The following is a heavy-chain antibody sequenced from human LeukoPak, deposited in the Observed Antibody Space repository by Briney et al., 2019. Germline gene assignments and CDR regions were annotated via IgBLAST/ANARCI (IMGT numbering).Heavy chain of an antibody. CDR3: ARASELYCSSTSCYAGPALDYYGMDV. J-gene: IGHJ6*02. Sequence: SETLSLTCTVSGGSISSGNYYWSWIRQHPGKGLEWIGYIYYSGSTYYNPSLKSRVTISVDTSKNQFSLKLSSVTAADTAVYYCARASELYCSSTSCYAGPALDYYGMDVWGQGTTVTVSS. D-gene: IGHD2-2*01. CDR2: IYYSGST. CDR1: GGSISSGNYY. V-gene: IGHV4-31*03.